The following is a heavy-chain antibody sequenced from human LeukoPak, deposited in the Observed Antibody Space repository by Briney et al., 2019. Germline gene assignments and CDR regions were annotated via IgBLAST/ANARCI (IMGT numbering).Heavy chain of an antibody. Sequence: ASGNGSCKASGYTFTVYAIHWVRHAPGQRLEWMGWINTGNGNTRYSQKFQDRFTFARDTSASTAYMELSSLRSEDTAVYYCARDYGSGSLHDWGQGTLVTVSS. CDR2: INTGNGNT. CDR1: GYTFTVYA. V-gene: IGHV1-3*04. CDR3: ARDYGSGSLHD. J-gene: IGHJ1*01. D-gene: IGHD3-10*01.